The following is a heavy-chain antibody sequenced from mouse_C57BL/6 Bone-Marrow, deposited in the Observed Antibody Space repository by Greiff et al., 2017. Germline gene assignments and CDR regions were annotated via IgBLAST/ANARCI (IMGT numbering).Heavy chain of an antibody. D-gene: IGHD1-1*01. V-gene: IGHV5-17*01. CDR1: GFTFSDYG. CDR2: LSSGSSPI. J-gene: IGHJ2*01. CDR3: ARSYGSSYCDY. Sequence: EVQLQESGGGLVKPGGSLKLSCAASGFTFSDYGLPWVRQAPEKGLAWVAYLSSGSSPIYYADTVKGRFTISRDNAKNTLFLQMTRLRSEDTAMYYCARSYGSSYCDYWGQGTTLTVSS.